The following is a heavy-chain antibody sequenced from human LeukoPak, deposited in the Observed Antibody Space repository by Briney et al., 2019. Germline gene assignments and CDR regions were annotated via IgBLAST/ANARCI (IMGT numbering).Heavy chain of an antibody. CDR1: GFTLSYYG. CDR3: AKDGYCSGGSCYPKHFDY. CDR2: IENDESDK. V-gene: IGHV3-30*02. Sequence: PGGSLRLSCAASGFTLSYYGMHWVRQAPGKGLEWVAFIENDESDKYYADSVKGRFTISRDNSKNTLYLQMNSLRAEDTAVYYCAKDGYCSGGSCYPKHFDYWGQGNLVTVSS. D-gene: IGHD2-15*01. J-gene: IGHJ4*02.